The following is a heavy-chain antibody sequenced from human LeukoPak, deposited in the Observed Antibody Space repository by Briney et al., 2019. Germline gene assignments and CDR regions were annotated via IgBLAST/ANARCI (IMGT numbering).Heavy chain of an antibody. CDR2: INNVASHI. J-gene: IGHJ4*02. D-gene: IGHD2/OR15-2a*01. CDR3: TRDATYYLRYGYFDY. V-gene: IGHV3-21*01. Sequence: PGRSLRLSCAASGFTFSSYAMHWVRQAPGKGLEWVSSINNVASHIYYAGSVRGRFTISRDNAKNSVYLQMNSLRAEDTAVYYCTRDATYYLRYGYFDYWGQGTLVTVAS. CDR1: GFTFSSYA.